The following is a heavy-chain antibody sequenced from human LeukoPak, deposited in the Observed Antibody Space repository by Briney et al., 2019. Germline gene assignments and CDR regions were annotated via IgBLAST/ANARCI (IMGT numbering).Heavy chain of an antibody. CDR2: IFDGKTI. J-gene: IGHJ4*02. V-gene: IGHV4-34*12. D-gene: IGHD4-23*01. Sequence: PSETLSLTSAVYGESLNYYYWSWIRQSPGKGLEWIGDIFDGKTINYNPSLKSRVTISAATSSQQFSLNLKSVTAADTAVYFCASGAWAARLNSWAQGALVIVSS. CDR1: GESLNYYY. CDR3: ASGAWAARLNS.